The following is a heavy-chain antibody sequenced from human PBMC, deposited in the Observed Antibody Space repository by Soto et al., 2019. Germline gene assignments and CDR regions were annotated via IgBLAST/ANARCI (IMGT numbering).Heavy chain of an antibody. CDR3: AKDLGYTSSWYYALHI. CDR1: GFTFSSYA. CDR2: ISGSGGTT. D-gene: IGHD6-13*01. V-gene: IGHV3-23*01. J-gene: IGHJ3*02. Sequence: QPGGSLRLSCVGSGFTFSSYAIHWVRQAPGQGLEWVSGISGSGGTTFYADSVKGRFTISRDNSKNTLYLQVNSLKAEDTAAYYCAKDLGYTSSWYYALHIWGQGTMVTVSS.